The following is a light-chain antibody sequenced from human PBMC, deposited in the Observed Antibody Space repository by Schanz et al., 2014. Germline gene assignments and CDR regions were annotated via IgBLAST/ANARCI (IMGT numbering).Light chain of an antibody. V-gene: IGKV1-5*01. CDR2: DAS. CDR1: QNINNW. CDR3: QHYSDYPWT. J-gene: IGKJ1*01. Sequence: DIQMTQYPSILSASVGDKVTITCRASQNINNWLAWYQQKPGKAPKLLIYDASSLQSGVPFRFSGSGSGTEFTLTISSLQPDDFATYYCQHYSDYPWTFGQGTKVDIK.